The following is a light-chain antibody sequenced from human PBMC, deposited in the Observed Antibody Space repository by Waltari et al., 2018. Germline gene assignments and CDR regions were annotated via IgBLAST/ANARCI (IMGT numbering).Light chain of an antibody. Sequence: EIVLTQAPTTLSLSPGERATLSCRASQSVANYLAWYQQKPGPAPRLLIFDASNRATGIPARFSGSGSGTDFTLTISSLEPEDFAVYYCQQRSDWPTFGGGTKVEIK. CDR2: DAS. J-gene: IGKJ4*01. CDR1: QSVANY. V-gene: IGKV3-11*01. CDR3: QQRSDWPT.